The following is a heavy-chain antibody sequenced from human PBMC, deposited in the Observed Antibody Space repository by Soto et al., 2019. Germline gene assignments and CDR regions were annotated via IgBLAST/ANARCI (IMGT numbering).Heavy chain of an antibody. Sequence: QGQLVQSGAEVKKPGASVKVSCKASGYTFTTYYIHWMRQAPGQGLEWMGMFNPYTGSTRYAHKFKGRLTMTGDTSTSTGYMELSRLRSDDTAVYYCARLWGEIGTAFDSWGQGNLVTVSS. V-gene: IGHV1-46*01. D-gene: IGHD1-1*01. CDR1: GYTFTTYY. CDR3: ARLWGEIGTAFDS. J-gene: IGHJ5*01. CDR2: FNPYTGST.